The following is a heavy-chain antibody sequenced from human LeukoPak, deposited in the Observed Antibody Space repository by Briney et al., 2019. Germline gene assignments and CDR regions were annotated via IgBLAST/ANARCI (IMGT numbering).Heavy chain of an antibody. CDR2: TSSSSSYI. V-gene: IGHV3-21*01. D-gene: IGHD3-10*01. J-gene: IGHJ3*02. CDR1: GFTFSSYS. Sequence: PGGSLRLSCAASGFTFSSYSMNWVRQAPGKGLEWVSSTSSSSSYIYYADSVKGRFTISRDNAKNSLYLQMNSLRAEDTAVYYCASLLWFGDDAFDIWGQGTMVTVSS. CDR3: ASLLWFGDDAFDI.